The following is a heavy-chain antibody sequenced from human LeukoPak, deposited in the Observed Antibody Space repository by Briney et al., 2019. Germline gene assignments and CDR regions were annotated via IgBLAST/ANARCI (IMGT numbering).Heavy chain of an antibody. CDR3: ARRALYDSSGYGFDY. Sequence: ASVKVSCKASGYTFPSYFMHWVRQAPGQGLEWMGIINPSGGSTSYAQKFQGRVTMTRDTSTSTVYMELSSLRSEDTAVYYCARRALYDSSGYGFDYWGQGTLVTVSS. CDR2: INPSGGST. CDR1: GYTFPSYF. V-gene: IGHV1-46*01. J-gene: IGHJ4*02. D-gene: IGHD3-22*01.